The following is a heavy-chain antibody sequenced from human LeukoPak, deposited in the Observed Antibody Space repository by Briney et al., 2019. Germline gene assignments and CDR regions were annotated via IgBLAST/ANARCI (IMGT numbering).Heavy chain of an antibody. CDR2: IIPILGIA. D-gene: IGHD3-22*01. CDR1: GGTFSSYA. V-gene: IGHV1-69*04. CDR3: AREKPLYYYDSSGSSDAFDI. Sequence: SVKVSCKASGGTFSSYAISWVRQAPGQGLEWMGRIIPILGIANYAQKFQGRVTITADKSTSTAYMELSSLRSEDTAVYYCAREKPLYYYDSSGSSDAFDIWGQGTMVTVSS. J-gene: IGHJ3*02.